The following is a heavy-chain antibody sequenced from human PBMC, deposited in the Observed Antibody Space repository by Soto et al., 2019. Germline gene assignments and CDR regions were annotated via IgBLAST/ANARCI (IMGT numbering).Heavy chain of an antibody. D-gene: IGHD5-12*01. V-gene: IGHV1-18*04. CDR1: GYPFIKYG. CDR3: ATSYDPGFDP. Sequence: QLQLVQSAAEVKKPGASVRVSCKAYGYPFIKYGISWIRQAPEQGLEWMGWIKVDSGYTNYAQKFQGRVTMTADTSSDTAFMELRSLILDDTAVYFCATSYDPGFDPWGQGTLVSVSS. CDR2: IKVDSGYT. J-gene: IGHJ5*02.